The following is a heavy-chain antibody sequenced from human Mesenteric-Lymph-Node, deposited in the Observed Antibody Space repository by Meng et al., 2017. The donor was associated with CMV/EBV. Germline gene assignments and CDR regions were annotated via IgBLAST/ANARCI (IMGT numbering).Heavy chain of an antibody. D-gene: IGHD6-13*01. Sequence: KAGGYNFTSYAMNWVRQAPGQGLEWMGWINTNTGNPTYAQGFTGRFVFSLDTSVSTAYLQISSLKAEDTAVYYCAIPGVAAAGTLGYWGQGTLVTVSS. V-gene: IGHV7-4-1*02. J-gene: IGHJ4*02. CDR2: INTNTGNP. CDR1: GYNFTSYA. CDR3: AIPGVAAAGTLGY.